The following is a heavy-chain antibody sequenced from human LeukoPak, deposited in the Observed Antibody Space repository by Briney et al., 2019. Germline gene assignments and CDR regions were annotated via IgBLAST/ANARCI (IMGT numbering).Heavy chain of an antibody. D-gene: IGHD1-26*01. CDR3: ARGGNGSYFSPGY. CDR1: GGTFSSYA. J-gene: IGHJ4*02. CDR2: IIPIFGTA. V-gene: IGHV1-69*05. Sequence: SVKVSCKASGGTFSSYAISWVRQAPGQGLEWMGGIIPIFGTANYAQKFQGRVTITTDESTSTAYMELSSLRSEDTAVYYCARGGNGSYFSPGYWGQGTLVTVSS.